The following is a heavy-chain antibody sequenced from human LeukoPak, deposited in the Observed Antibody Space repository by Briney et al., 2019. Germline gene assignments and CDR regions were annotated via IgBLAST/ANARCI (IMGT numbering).Heavy chain of an antibody. Sequence: GGSLRLSCAASGFTFSSYGMSWVRQAPGKGLEWVAVISSDGTNKDYADSVKGRFSISRDNSKNTLYLQMNRLRADDTAVYYCARDRSQEFDPWGQGTLVTVSS. V-gene: IGHV3-30*03. D-gene: IGHD3-10*01. J-gene: IGHJ5*02. CDR3: ARDRSQEFDP. CDR1: GFTFSSYG. CDR2: ISSDGTNK.